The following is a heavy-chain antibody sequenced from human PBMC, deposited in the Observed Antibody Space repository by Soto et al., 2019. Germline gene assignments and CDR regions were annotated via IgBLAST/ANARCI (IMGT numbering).Heavy chain of an antibody. J-gene: IGHJ4*02. V-gene: IGHV6-1*01. CDR2: TYYRSKWYN. Sequence: SQTLSLTCAISRDSVSSNSAACNWIRQSPSRGLEWLGRTYYRSKWYNDYAVSVKSRITINPDTSKNQFYLQLNSVTPEDTAVYYCARASWYIAVAEWYFDYWGQGTLVTVSS. CDR1: RDSVSSNSAA. CDR3: ARASWYIAVAEWYFDY. D-gene: IGHD6-19*01.